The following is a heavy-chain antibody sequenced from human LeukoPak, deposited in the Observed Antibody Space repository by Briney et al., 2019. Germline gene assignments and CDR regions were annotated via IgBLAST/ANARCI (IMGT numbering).Heavy chain of an antibody. D-gene: IGHD5-24*01. CDR2: ISNSGSTI. Sequence: GGSLRLSCAASGLTFSSHEMNWVRQAPGKGLEWISYISNSGSTIYYADSVKGRFTISRDNAKNSLYLQMNSLRAEDTAVYYCASEPHTTKRWLQIHGYQYYMNVWGKGTTVTVSS. J-gene: IGHJ6*03. CDR1: GLTFSSHE. CDR3: ASEPHTTKRWLQIHGYQYYMNV. V-gene: IGHV3-48*03.